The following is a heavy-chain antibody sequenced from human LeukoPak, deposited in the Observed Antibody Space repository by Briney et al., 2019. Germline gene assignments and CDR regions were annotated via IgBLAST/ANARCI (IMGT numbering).Heavy chain of an antibody. CDR1: GGSISSSGYS. J-gene: IGHJ5*02. V-gene: IGHV4-30-2*01. CDR2: IHHTGST. D-gene: IGHD2-21*02. CDR3: ARTPTYCGGDCYYFDP. Sequence: SETLSLTCAVSGGSISSSGYSWSWIRQPPGKGLEWIGYIHHTGSTYYNPSLKSRVTISVDRSKNQFSLKLSSVTAADTAVYFCARTPTYCGGDCYYFDPWGQGTLVTVSS.